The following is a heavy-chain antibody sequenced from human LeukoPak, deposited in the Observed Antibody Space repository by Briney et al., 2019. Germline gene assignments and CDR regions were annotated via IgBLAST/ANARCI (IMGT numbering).Heavy chain of an antibody. D-gene: IGHD2-21*01. CDR3: AREQSSSWPYCFDY. Sequence: GGSQRLSCVASGFIFNNHWMGWVRQAPGKGLEWVANIGQDGSEKYFADSVKGRFTISRDTAKKSMFLQMNSLRVEDTAVYYCAREQSSSWPYCFDYWGQGTLVTVSS. CDR2: IGQDGSEK. V-gene: IGHV3-7*03. J-gene: IGHJ4*02. CDR1: GFIFNNHW.